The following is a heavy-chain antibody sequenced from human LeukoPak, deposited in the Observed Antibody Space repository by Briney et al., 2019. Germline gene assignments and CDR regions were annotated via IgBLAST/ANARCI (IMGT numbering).Heavy chain of an antibody. CDR2: ISYDGSNK. J-gene: IGHJ4*02. Sequence: GRSLRLSCAASGFTFSSYGMHWVRQAPGKGLEWVAVISYDGSNKYYADSVKGRFTISRDNSKNTLYLQMNSLRTEDTAVYYCARDYGDYGRYFDSWGQGALVTVSS. D-gene: IGHD4-17*01. CDR3: ARDYGDYGRYFDS. CDR1: GFTFSSYG. V-gene: IGHV3-30*03.